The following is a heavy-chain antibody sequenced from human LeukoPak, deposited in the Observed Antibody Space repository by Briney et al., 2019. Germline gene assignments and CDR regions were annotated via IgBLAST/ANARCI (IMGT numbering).Heavy chain of an antibody. V-gene: IGHV3-74*01. CDR2: INTDGSST. CDR3: ARVYQLLKYFQH. J-gene: IGHJ1*01. D-gene: IGHD2-2*01. Sequence: GGSLRLSCAASGFTFSSYWMHWVRQAPGKGLVWVSRINTDGSSTSYADSVKGRFTISRDNAKNTLYLQMNSLRAEDTAVYYCARVYQLLKYFQHWGQGTLVTVSS. CDR1: GFTFSSYW.